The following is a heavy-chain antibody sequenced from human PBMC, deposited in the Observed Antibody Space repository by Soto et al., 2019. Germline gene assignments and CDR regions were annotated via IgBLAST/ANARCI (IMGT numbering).Heavy chain of an antibody. J-gene: IGHJ5*02. CDR3: ARRVDTARKRYHWLDP. V-gene: IGHV5-51*01. Sequence: GESLKISCKGSGYSFTSYWIGWVRQMPGKGLEWMGIIYPGDSDTRYSPSFQGQVTISADKSISTAYLQWSSRMASDTAMYFCARRVDTARKRYHWLDPWGQGTLVTVSS. CDR2: IYPGDSDT. D-gene: IGHD5-18*01. CDR1: GYSFTSYW.